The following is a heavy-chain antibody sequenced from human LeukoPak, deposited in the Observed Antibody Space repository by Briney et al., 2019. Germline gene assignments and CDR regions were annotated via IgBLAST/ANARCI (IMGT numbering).Heavy chain of an antibody. CDR2: IYPGDSDT. J-gene: IGHJ6*04. Sequence: QXXXKXLEWMGIIYPGDSDTRYSPSFQGQVTISADKSISTAYLQWSSLKASDTAMYYCARHAYVMDVWGKGTTVTVSS. CDR3: ARHAYVMDV. V-gene: IGHV5-51*01.